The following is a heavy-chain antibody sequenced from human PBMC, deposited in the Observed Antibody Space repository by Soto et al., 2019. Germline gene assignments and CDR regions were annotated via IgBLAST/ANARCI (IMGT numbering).Heavy chain of an antibody. J-gene: IGHJ4*02. D-gene: IGHD4-17*01. V-gene: IGHV3-30*18. CDR3: AKILSLTTVTTSDFDY. CDR1: GFTFSSYG. CDR2: ISYDGSNK. Sequence: SLRLSCAASGFTFSSYGMHWVRQAPGKGLEWVAVISYDGSNKYYADSVKGRFTISRDNSKNTLYLQMNSLRAEDTAVYYCAKILSLTTVTTSDFDYWGQGTLVTVSS.